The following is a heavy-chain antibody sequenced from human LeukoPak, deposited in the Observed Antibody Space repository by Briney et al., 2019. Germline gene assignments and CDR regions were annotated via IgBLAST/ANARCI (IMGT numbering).Heavy chain of an antibody. CDR2: INHSGST. Sequence: SETLSLTCAVYGGSFSGYYWSWIRQPPGKGLEWIGEINHSGSTNYNPSLKSRVTISVDTSKNQFSLKLSSVTAEDTALYYCAKDISPSPYGSGSFEYWGQGTLVTVSS. CDR1: GGSFSGYY. CDR3: AKDISPSPYGSGSFEY. V-gene: IGHV4-34*01. D-gene: IGHD3-10*01. J-gene: IGHJ4*02.